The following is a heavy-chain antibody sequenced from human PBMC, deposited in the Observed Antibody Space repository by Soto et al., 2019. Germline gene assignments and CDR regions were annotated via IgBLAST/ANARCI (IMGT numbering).Heavy chain of an antibody. CDR2: IMPIFGTA. Sequence: QVKLVQSGAEVKKPGSSVKVSCKASGGTFSSYAISWVRQAPGQGLAWMGGIMPIFGTANYAQKFQGRVTITADESTSTAYMELISLRSEDTAVYYCARTWRGSSWFDPWGQGTLVTVSS. CDR3: ARTWRGSSWFDP. J-gene: IGHJ5*02. CDR1: GGTFSSYA. D-gene: IGHD3-10*01. V-gene: IGHV1-69*12.